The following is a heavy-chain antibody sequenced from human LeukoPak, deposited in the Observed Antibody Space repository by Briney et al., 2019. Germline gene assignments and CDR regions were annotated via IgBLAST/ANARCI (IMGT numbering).Heavy chain of an antibody. CDR2: INQDGGEI. D-gene: IGHD3-3*01. CDR1: GFTFSSSW. V-gene: IGHV3-7*01. J-gene: IGHJ4*02. CDR3: ARRTTIFPRRYFFDY. Sequence: GGSLRLSCAASGFTFSSSWMTWVRQAPGKGLEWVASINQDGGEIHYVDSVKGRFTISRDNAKNSLYLQMNSLTAEDTAVYFCARRTTIFPRRYFFDYWGQGTLVTVSS.